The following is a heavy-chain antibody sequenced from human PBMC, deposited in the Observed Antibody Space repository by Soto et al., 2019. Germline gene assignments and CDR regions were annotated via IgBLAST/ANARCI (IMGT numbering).Heavy chain of an antibody. D-gene: IGHD3-22*01. V-gene: IGHV3-30-3*01. CDR1: GFTFSSYA. CDR3: ARAPSGGYYDSSGYYYVSPFDY. Sequence: GGSLRLSCAASGFTFSSYAMHWVRQAPGKGLEWVAVISYDGSNKYYADSVKGRFTISRDNSKNTLYLQMNSLRAEDTAVYYCARAPSGGYYDSSGYYYVSPFDYWGQGTLVTVSS. CDR2: ISYDGSNK. J-gene: IGHJ4*02.